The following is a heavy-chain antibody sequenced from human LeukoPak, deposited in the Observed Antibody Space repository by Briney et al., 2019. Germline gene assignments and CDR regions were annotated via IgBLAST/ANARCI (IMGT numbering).Heavy chain of an antibody. D-gene: IGHD6-13*01. CDR2: IYTSGST. CDR3: ARHLAAAGDYYYYYYVDV. Sequence: PSETLPLTCTVSGGSISSYYWSWIRQPPGKGLEWIGYIYTSGSTNYNPSLKSLVTISVDTSKNQFSLKLSSVTAADTAVYYCARHLAAAGDYYYYYYVDVWGKGTTVTVSS. V-gene: IGHV4-4*09. J-gene: IGHJ6*03. CDR1: GGSISSYY.